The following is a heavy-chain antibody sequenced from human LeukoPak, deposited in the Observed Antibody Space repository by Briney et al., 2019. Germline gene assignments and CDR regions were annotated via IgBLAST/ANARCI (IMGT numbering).Heavy chain of an antibody. J-gene: IGHJ3*02. V-gene: IGHV3-48*01. CDR1: EFTFSSYN. CDR3: ARGDPGAFDI. Sequence: GGPLRLSCAASEFTFSSYNMNWVRQAPGKGLEWVSHISSSSTSKYYADSVKGRFTISRDNAKSSLNLQMNSLRAEDTAVYYCARGDPGAFDIWGQGTMVTVSS. CDR2: ISSSSTSK.